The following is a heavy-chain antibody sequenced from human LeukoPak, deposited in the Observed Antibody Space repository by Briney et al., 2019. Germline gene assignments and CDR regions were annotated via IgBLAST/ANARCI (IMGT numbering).Heavy chain of an antibody. CDR3: VKRSAYYFDY. CDR1: GFTFSSYA. Sequence: PGGSLRLSCSASGFTFSSYAVHWVRQAPGKGLEFVSAISSNGGTTYYADSVKGRFTISRDNSKNTLYLQMSSLRAEDTAVYYCVKRSAYYFDYWGQGTLVTVSS. V-gene: IGHV3-64D*06. J-gene: IGHJ4*02. CDR2: ISSNGGTT.